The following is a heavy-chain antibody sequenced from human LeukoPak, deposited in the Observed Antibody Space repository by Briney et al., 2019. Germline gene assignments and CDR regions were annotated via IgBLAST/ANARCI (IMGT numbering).Heavy chain of an antibody. CDR3: ARHRYYYRSGSYYGAPYYMDV. Sequence: SETLSLTCTVSGGSISSYHWSWIRQPPGKGLEWIGSIYYSGSTYYNPSLKSRVTISVDTSKNQFSLKLSSVTAADTAVYYCARHRYYYRSGSYYGAPYYMDVWGKGTTVTISS. CDR2: IYYSGST. D-gene: IGHD3-10*01. CDR1: GGSISSYH. V-gene: IGHV4-39*01. J-gene: IGHJ6*03.